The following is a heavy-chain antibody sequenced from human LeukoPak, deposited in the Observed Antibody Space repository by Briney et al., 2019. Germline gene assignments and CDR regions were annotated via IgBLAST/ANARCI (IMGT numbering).Heavy chain of an antibody. V-gene: IGHV4-59*08. J-gene: IGHJ6*02. CDR2: IYYTGST. CDR3: ARDSGYALAYGMDV. Sequence: SETLSLTCTVSGGSVSSYYWSWIRQPPGKGLEWIGYIYYTGSTKYNPSLKSRVTISVDTSMNQFSLNLSSVTAADTAVYYCARDSGYALAYGMDVWGQGTTVTVSS. CDR1: GGSVSSYY. D-gene: IGHD5-12*01.